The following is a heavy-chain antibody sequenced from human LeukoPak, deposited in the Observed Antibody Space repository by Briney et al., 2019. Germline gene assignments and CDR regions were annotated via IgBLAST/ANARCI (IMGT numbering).Heavy chain of an antibody. D-gene: IGHD1-26*01. CDR2: ISAYNGNT. V-gene: IGHV1-18*01. CDR1: GYTSTSYG. CDR3: ARAYSYQDWFDP. J-gene: IGHJ5*02. Sequence: ASVKVSCKASGYTSTSYGISWVRQAPGQGLEWMGWISAYNGNTNYAQKLQGRVTMTTDTSTSTAYMELRSLRSDDTAVYYCARAYSYQDWFDPWGQGTLVTVSS.